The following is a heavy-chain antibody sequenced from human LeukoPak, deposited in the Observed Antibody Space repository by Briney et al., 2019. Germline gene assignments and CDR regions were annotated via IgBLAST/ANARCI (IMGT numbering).Heavy chain of an antibody. Sequence: GGSLRLSCAASGFTFSSYWMHWVRRAPGKGLVWVSRINSDGSSTSYADSVKGRFTISRDNAKNTLYLQMNSLRAEDTAAYYCAKMYCRGPWCYTGGDDKFYGMDVWGQGTTVTVSS. CDR2: INSDGSST. V-gene: IGHV3-74*01. CDR3: AKMYCRGPWCYTGGDDKFYGMDV. D-gene: IGHD2-15*01. CDR1: GFTFSSYW. J-gene: IGHJ6*02.